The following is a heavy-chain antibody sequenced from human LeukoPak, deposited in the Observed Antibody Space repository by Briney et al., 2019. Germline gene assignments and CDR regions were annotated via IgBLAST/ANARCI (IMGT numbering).Heavy chain of an antibody. V-gene: IGHV3-23*01. CDR2: ISDSGNT. CDR1: GFTLSSYA. J-gene: IGHJ4*02. Sequence: GGSLRLSCAASGFTLSSYAMSWVRQAPGKGLEWVSAISDSGNTYHADSVKGRFTISRDSSKDTLFLQMNRLRPEDAAVYYCAKAPVTTCRGAYCYPFDYWGQGTLVTVSS. CDR3: AKAPVTTCRGAYCYPFDY. D-gene: IGHD2-21*01.